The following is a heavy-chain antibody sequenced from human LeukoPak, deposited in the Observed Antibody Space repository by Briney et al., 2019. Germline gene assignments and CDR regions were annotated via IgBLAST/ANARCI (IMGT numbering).Heavy chain of an antibody. CDR1: GGSYSGYY. CDR3: ARVWGRFPPFYFDY. J-gene: IGHJ4*02. CDR2: INHSGST. V-gene: IGHV4-34*01. Sequence: SETLSLTCAVYGGSYSGYYWSWIRQPPGKGLEWIGEINHSGSTNYNPSLKSRVTISVDTSKNQFSLKLSSVTAADTAVYYCARVWGRFPPFYFDYWGQGTLVTVSS. D-gene: IGHD3-3*01.